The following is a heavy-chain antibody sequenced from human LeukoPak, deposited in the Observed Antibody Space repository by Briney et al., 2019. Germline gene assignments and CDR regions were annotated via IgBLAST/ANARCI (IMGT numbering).Heavy chain of an antibody. V-gene: IGHV3-48*03. CDR2: ISSSGTTI. J-gene: IGHJ4*02. CDR3: ARKYCSTTSCLFDN. D-gene: IGHD2-2*01. Sequence: GGSLRLSCAASGFTFSSYEMNWVRQAPGKGLQWVSDISSSGTTIYYADSVKGRFTISRDNAKNSLYLQMNSLRAEDTAVYYCARKYCSTTSCLFDNWGQGTLATVSS. CDR1: GFTFSSYE.